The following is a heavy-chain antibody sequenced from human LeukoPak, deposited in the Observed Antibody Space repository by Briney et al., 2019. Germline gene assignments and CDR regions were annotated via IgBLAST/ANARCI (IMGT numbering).Heavy chain of an antibody. J-gene: IGHJ4*02. V-gene: IGHV4-34*01. Sequence: PSETPSLTCAVYGGSFSGYYWSWIRQPPGKGLEWIGEINHSGSTNYNPSLKSRVTISVDTSKNQFSLKLSSVTAADTAVYYCARVAIYYFDYWGQGTLVTVSS. CDR2: INHSGST. CDR3: ARVAIYYFDY. D-gene: IGHD2/OR15-2a*01. CDR1: GGSFSGYY.